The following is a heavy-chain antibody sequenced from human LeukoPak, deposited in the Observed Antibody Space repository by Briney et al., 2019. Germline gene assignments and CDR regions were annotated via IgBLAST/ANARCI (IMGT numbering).Heavy chain of an antibody. Sequence: PGGSLRLSCAASGFTFSSYSMNWVRQAPGKGLEWVGLIKSKTDGGTTDYAAPVKGRFTISRDDSKNMLYLQMNSLKSEDTAVYYCTIDTYWCFDLWGRGTLVIVSS. CDR1: GFTFSSYS. J-gene: IGHJ2*01. V-gene: IGHV3-15*01. CDR2: IKSKTDGGTT. CDR3: TIDTYWCFDL.